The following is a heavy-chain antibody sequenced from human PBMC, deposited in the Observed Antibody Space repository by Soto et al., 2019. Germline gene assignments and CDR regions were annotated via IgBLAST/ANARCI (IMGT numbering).Heavy chain of an antibody. Sequence: EVQLVESGGGLVQAGGSLRLSCAASGFTFSSYWMHWVRQAPGKGLVWVSRINSDGSSTNYADSVKGRFTISRDNARNTLYLQMKCLRAEDTAVYYCARDTVGDDAFDIWGQGTMVTVSS. J-gene: IGHJ3*02. CDR3: ARDTVGDDAFDI. CDR1: GFTFSSYW. V-gene: IGHV3-74*01. D-gene: IGHD4-17*01. CDR2: INSDGSST.